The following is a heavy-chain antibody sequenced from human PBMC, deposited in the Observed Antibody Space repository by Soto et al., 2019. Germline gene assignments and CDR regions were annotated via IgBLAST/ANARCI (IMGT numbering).Heavy chain of an antibody. CDR1: GYIFANDW. CDR3: AIRVAAHPYFDF. D-gene: IGHD6-6*01. V-gene: IGHV5-51*01. CDR2: IFPGDSDT. Sequence: GESLKISCKGSGYIFANDWIAWVRQMPGKGLEWMGIIFPGDSDTRYSPSFQGQVTISADKSINTAYLQWSSLKASDTAVYYCAIRVAAHPYFDFWGQGALVTVSS. J-gene: IGHJ4*02.